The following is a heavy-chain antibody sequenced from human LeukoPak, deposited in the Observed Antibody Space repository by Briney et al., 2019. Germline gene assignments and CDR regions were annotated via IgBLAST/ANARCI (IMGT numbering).Heavy chain of an antibody. CDR1: GGSISSGGYS. Sequence: SETLSLTCAVSGGSISSGGYSWSWIRQPPGKGLEWIGYIHHSGGTYYNPSLKSRVTISVDRSKNQFSLKLSSVTAADTAVYYCARDSSSRFDYWGQGTLVTVSS. CDR2: IHHSGGT. CDR3: ARDSSSRFDY. D-gene: IGHD6-6*01. V-gene: IGHV4-30-2*01. J-gene: IGHJ4*02.